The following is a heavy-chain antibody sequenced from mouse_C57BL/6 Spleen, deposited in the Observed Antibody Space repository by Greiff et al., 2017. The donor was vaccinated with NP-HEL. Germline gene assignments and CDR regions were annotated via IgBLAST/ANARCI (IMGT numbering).Heavy chain of an antibody. CDR2: IRNKANGYTT. V-gene: IGHV7-3*01. CDR3: ARYRAGYYFDY. CDR1: GFTFTDYY. J-gene: IGHJ2*01. D-gene: IGHD3-3*01. Sequence: EVNVVESGGGLVQPGGSLSLSCAASGFTFTDYYMSWVRQPPGKALEWLGFIRNKANGYTTEYSASVKGRFTISRDNSQSILYLQMNALRAEDSATYYCARYRAGYYFDYWGQGTTLTVSS.